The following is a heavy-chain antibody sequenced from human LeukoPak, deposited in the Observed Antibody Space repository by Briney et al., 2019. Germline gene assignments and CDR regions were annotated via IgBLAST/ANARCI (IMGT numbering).Heavy chain of an antibody. CDR2: INTSGGST. Sequence: ASVKVSFKASGYTFTSYYMHWVRQAPGQGLEWMGIINTSGGSTSYAQKFQGRVTMTRNMSTSTVYMELSSLRSEDTAVYYWARVRKGSYLRYDYWGQGPLVTVSS. CDR3: ARVRKGSYLRYDY. D-gene: IGHD1-26*01. J-gene: IGHJ4*02. CDR1: GYTFTSYY. V-gene: IGHV1-46*01.